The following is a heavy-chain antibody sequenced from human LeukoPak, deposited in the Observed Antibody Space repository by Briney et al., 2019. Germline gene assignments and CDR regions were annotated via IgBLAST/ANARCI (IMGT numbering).Heavy chain of an antibody. Sequence: PGGSLRLSCAASGFTFSRYAMNWVRQAPGKGLQWVSYINTDSSDIHYADSVKGRFTISRDNARNTLYLQLSCLRAEDSAVYYCARDTFQPGLIDSWGQGTLVTVSS. CDR1: GFTFSRYA. D-gene: IGHD2-2*01. CDR3: ARDTFQPGLIDS. CDR2: INTDSSDI. V-gene: IGHV3-21*05. J-gene: IGHJ4*02.